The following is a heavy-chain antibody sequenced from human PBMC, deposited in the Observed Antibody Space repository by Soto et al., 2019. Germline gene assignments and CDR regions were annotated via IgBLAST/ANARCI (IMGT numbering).Heavy chain of an antibody. CDR1: GYTFTSYG. D-gene: IGHD1-1*01. Sequence: ASVKVSCKASGYTFTSYGISWVRQAPGQGLEWMGWISAYNGNTNYAQKLQGRVTMTTDTSTSTAYMELRSLRSDDTAVYYCARSPLLLRVERGSNRFDPWGQGTLVTVSS. CDR2: ISAYNGNT. CDR3: ARSPLLLRVERGSNRFDP. V-gene: IGHV1-18*04. J-gene: IGHJ5*02.